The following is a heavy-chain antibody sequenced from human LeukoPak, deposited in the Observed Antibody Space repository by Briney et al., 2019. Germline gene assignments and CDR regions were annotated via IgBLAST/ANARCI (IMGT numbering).Heavy chain of an antibody. Sequence: SETLSLTCTVSGGSISSSSYYWGWIRQPPGKGLEWIGSIYYSGSTYYNPSLKSRVTISVDTSKNQFSLKLSSVTAADTAVYYCARGGWWASDAFDIWGQGTMVTVSS. V-gene: IGHV4-39*01. CDR3: ARGGWWASDAFDI. CDR1: GGSISSSSYY. D-gene: IGHD2-8*02. J-gene: IGHJ3*02. CDR2: IYYSGST.